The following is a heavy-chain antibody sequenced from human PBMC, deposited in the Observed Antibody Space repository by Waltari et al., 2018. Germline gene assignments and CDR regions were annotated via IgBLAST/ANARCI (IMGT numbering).Heavy chain of an antibody. CDR1: GFTFSSYS. Sequence: EVQLVESGGGLVQPGGSLRLSCAASGFTFSSYSMNWVRQAPGKGLEWVSYISSGSSTIYYADSVKGRFTISRDNAKNSLYLQMNSLRAEDTAVYYCARSPAPTGYSAEYFQHWGQGTLVTVSS. CDR2: ISSGSSTI. V-gene: IGHV3-48*01. CDR3: ARSPAPTGYSAEYFQH. J-gene: IGHJ1*01. D-gene: IGHD3-9*01.